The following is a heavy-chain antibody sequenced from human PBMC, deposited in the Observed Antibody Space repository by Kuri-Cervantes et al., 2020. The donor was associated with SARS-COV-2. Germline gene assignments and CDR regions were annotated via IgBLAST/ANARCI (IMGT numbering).Heavy chain of an antibody. CDR2: ISSSSSTI. CDR1: GFTFSSYS. CDR3: AREHLSVFYVFDC. J-gene: IGHJ4*02. Sequence: GESLKISCAASGFTFSSYSMNWVRQAPGKGLEWVSYISSSSSTIYYADSVKGRFTISRDNAKNSLYLQMNSLRAEDTAVYYCAREHLSVFYVFDCWGQGTLVTVSS. D-gene: IGHD5/OR15-5a*01. V-gene: IGHV3-48*01.